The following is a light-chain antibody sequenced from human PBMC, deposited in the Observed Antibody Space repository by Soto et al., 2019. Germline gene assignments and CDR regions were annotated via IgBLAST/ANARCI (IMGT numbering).Light chain of an antibody. J-gene: IGKJ3*01. Sequence: DLQMTQSPSSLSASVGDRVTITCRASQSISNYLNWYQQKAGKTPKLLICAASSLQSGVPSRFSGSGSGTDFTLTISSLQPEDFATYYCQQSYSTPAFGPGTKVNIK. V-gene: IGKV1-39*01. CDR3: QQSYSTPA. CDR2: AAS. CDR1: QSISNY.